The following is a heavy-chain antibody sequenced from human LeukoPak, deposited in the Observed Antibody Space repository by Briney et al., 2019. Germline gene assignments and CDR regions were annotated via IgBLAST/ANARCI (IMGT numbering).Heavy chain of an antibody. V-gene: IGHV6-1*01. J-gene: IGHJ5*02. Sequence: SQTLSLTCAISGDSVSSNSVTWNWIRQSPSRGLEWLGRTYYRSTWYNDYAVSVRGRITVNPDTSKNQFSLHLNSVTLEDTAVYYRASRQTPHDCFDPWGQGIMVTVSS. CDR3: ASRQTPHDCFDP. D-gene: IGHD2-15*01. CDR1: GDSVSSNSVT. CDR2: TYYRSTWYN.